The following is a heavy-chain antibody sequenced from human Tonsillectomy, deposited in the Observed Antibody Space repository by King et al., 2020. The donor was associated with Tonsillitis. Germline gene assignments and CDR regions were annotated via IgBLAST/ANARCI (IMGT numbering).Heavy chain of an antibody. CDR3: AASLGRFGELSPLFDY. CDR1: GFTFTSSA. CDR2: IVVGSGNT. D-gene: IGHD3-10*01. J-gene: IGHJ4*02. V-gene: IGHV1-58*01. Sequence: QLVQSGPEVKKPGTSVKVSCKASGFTFTSSAVQWVRQARGQRLEWIGWIVVGSGNTNYAQKFQERVTITRDMSTSTAYMELSSLRSGDTAVYYCAASLGRFGELSPLFDYWGQGTLVTVSS.